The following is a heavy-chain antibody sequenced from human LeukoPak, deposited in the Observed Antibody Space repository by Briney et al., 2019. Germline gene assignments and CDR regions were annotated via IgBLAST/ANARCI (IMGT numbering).Heavy chain of an antibody. Sequence: SETLSLTCTVSGGSISSSSYYWGWIRQPPGKGLEWIGSIYYSGSTYYNPSPKSRVTISVDTSKNQFSLKLSSVTAADTAVYYCARLNSYGYQGYFDYWGQGTLVTVSS. CDR2: IYYSGST. D-gene: IGHD5-18*01. V-gene: IGHV4-39*01. CDR3: ARLNSYGYQGYFDY. CDR1: GGSISSSSYY. J-gene: IGHJ4*02.